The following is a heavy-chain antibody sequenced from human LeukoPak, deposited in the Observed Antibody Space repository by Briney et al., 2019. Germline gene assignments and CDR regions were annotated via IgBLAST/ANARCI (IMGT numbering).Heavy chain of an antibody. CDR3: ARDQVLHRAVAGTLDY. CDR2: ISSSGSTI. J-gene: IGHJ4*02. Sequence: GGSLRLSCAASGFTFSSYEMNWVRQAPGKGLEWVSYISSSGSTIYYADSVKGRFTISRDNAKNSLYLQMNSLRTEDTAVYYCARDQVLHRAVAGTLDYWGQGTLVTVSS. V-gene: IGHV3-48*03. CDR1: GFTFSSYE. D-gene: IGHD6-19*01.